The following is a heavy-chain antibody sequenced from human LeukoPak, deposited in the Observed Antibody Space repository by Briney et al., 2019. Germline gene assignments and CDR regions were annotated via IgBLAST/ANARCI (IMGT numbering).Heavy chain of an antibody. D-gene: IGHD3-9*01. CDR1: GFTFTSSA. J-gene: IGHJ4*02. V-gene: IGHV1-58*01. CDR2: IVVGSGNT. CDR3: AAAYDILTGYHRYYFDY. Sequence: GASVKVSCKASGFTFTSSAVQWVRQARGQRLEWIGWIVVGSGNTNYAQKFQERVTITRDMSTSTAYMKLNSLRSEDTAVYYCAAAYDILTGYHRYYFDYWGQGTLVTVSS.